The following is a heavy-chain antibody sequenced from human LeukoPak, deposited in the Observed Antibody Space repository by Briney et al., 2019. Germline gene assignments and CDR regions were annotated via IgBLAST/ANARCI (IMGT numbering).Heavy chain of an antibody. Sequence: NPSETLSLTCAVSGGSISTYNWWSWVRQPPGKGLEWIGEIFYSGSINYNPSLKSRVTLSLDKSKNQFSLQLSSVTAADTAMYYCAKTHSHFPPYFDYWGQGTLVTVSS. V-gene: IGHV4-4*02. CDR3: AKTHSHFPPYFDY. CDR1: GGSISTYNW. J-gene: IGHJ4*02. CDR2: IFYSGSI. D-gene: IGHD4-11*01.